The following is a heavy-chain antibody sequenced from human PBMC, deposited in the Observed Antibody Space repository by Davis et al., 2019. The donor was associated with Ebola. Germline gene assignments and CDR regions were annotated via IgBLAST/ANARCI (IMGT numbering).Heavy chain of an antibody. Sequence: GESLKISCKASGYKFSTYWIGWVRQMPGRGLQWMGIIYPGDSDTRYSPSFQGQVTISADKSISTAYLQWSSLKASDTAMYYCARRVGSWYGDGMDVWGQGTTVTVSS. CDR1: GYKFSTYW. CDR2: IYPGDSDT. CDR3: ARRVGSWYGDGMDV. J-gene: IGHJ6*02. D-gene: IGHD6-13*01. V-gene: IGHV5-51*01.